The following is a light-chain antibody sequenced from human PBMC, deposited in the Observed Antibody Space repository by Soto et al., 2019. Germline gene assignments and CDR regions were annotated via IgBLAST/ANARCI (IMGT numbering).Light chain of an antibody. CDR3: SSYVGSMV. V-gene: IGLV2-8*01. CDR2: EVT. CDR1: SSDFGGYNY. Sequence: QSALTQPPSASGSPGQSVTISCTGTSSDFGGYNYVSWYQQHPGKAPKLVIYEVTKRPSGVPDRFSGSKSGNTASLTVSGLQAEDEAHYYCSSYVGSMVFGGGTKLTVL. J-gene: IGLJ2*01.